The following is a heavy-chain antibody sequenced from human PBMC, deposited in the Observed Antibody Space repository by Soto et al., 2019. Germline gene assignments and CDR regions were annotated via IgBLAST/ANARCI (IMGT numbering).Heavy chain of an antibody. D-gene: IGHD5-18*01. Sequence: GSLRLSCAASGFTFSTYDMNWVRQAPGEGLEWISYVRSSSSTIYYADSVKGRFTISRDNAKNSLYLQMNSLRDEDTAVYYCARGLVGYSYGAFDFWGQGTLVTVS. CDR1: GFTFSTYD. J-gene: IGHJ4*02. CDR2: VRSSSSTI. V-gene: IGHV3-48*02. CDR3: ARGLVGYSYGAFDF.